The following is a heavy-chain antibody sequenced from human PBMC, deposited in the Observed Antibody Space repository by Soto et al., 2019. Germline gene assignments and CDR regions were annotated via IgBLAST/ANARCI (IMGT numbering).Heavy chain of an antibody. D-gene: IGHD3-16*01. J-gene: IGHJ6*03. V-gene: IGHV3-66*01. CDR3: ARAWAPPPRYYMDV. CDR2: IYSGGST. Sequence: GGSLRLSCAASGFTVSSNYMSWVRQAPGKGLEWVSVIYSGGSTYYADSVKGRFTISRDNSKNTLYLQMNSLRAEDTAVYYCARAWAPPPRYYMDVWGKGTTVTVSS. CDR1: GFTVSSNY.